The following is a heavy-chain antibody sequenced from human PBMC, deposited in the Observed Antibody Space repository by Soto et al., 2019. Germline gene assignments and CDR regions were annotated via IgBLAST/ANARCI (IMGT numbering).Heavy chain of an antibody. Sequence: PGGSLRLSCAASRSIFSSYAMHWVRQAPGKGLEWVAVIWYDGSEKYHADSVRGRFTISRDNSKNTLYLQMNSLRAEDTAVYYCAREGGGNSGRYFDYWGQGTLVTVSS. CDR1: RSIFSSYA. D-gene: IGHD2-21*02. CDR3: AREGGGNSGRYFDY. V-gene: IGHV3-33*01. CDR2: IWYDGSEK. J-gene: IGHJ4*02.